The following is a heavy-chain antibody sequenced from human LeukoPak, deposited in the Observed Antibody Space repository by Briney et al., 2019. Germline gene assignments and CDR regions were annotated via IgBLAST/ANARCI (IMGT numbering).Heavy chain of an antibody. CDR2: ISSSGSTI. CDR3: ARDKSIAARNAFDI. V-gene: IGHV3-48*03. Sequence: GGSLRLSCAASGFTFSIFEMNWVRQAPGKGLEWVSYISSSGSTIYYADSVKGRFTTSRDNAKNSLYLQMNSLRAEDTAVYYRARDKSIAARNAFDIWGQGTMVTVSS. CDR1: GFTFSIFE. D-gene: IGHD6-6*01. J-gene: IGHJ3*02.